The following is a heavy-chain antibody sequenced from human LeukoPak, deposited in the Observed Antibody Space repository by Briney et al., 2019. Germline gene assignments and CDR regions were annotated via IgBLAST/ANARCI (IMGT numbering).Heavy chain of an antibody. D-gene: IGHD3-10*01. V-gene: IGHV1-2*02. CDR2: INPNSGGT. CDR3: ARGYLYYYGSGSTDY. CDR1: GYTFTGYY. Sequence: GASVKVSCKASGYTFTGYYMHWVRQAPGQGLEWMGWINPNSGGTNYAQKFQGRVTMTRETSISTAYMELSRLRSDDTAVYYCARGYLYYYGSGSTDYWGQGTLVTVSS. J-gene: IGHJ4*02.